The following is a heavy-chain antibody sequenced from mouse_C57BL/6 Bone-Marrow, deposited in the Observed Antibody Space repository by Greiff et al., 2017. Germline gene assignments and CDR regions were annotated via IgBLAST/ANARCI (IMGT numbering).Heavy chain of an antibody. J-gene: IGHJ4*01. Sequence: VQLQQSGAELVRPGASVKLSCTASGFNIKDDYMHWVKQRPEQGLEWIGWIDPENGDTEYASKFQGKATITADTSSNPAYLQLSSLTSEDTAVYYCTTEHYYRKRYYAMDYWGQGTSVTVTS. CDR1: GFNIKDDY. V-gene: IGHV14-4*01. CDR3: TTEHYYRKRYYAMDY. D-gene: IGHD2-14*01. CDR2: IDPENGDT.